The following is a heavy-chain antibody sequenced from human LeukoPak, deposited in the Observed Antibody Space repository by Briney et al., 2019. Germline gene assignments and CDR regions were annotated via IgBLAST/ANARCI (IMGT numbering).Heavy chain of an antibody. J-gene: IGHJ5*02. CDR1: GGTFSSYT. D-gene: IGHD6-13*01. V-gene: IGHV1-69*02. Sequence: SVKVSCKASGGTFSSYTISWVRQAPGQGLEWMGRIIPILGIANYAQKFQVRVTITADKSTSTAYMELSSLRSEDTAVYYCARGRQQLVLYNWFDPWGQGTLVTVSS. CDR3: ARGRQQLVLYNWFDP. CDR2: IIPILGIA.